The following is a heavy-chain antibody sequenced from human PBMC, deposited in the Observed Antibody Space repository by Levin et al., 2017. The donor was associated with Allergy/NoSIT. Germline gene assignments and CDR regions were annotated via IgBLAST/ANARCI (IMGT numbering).Heavy chain of an antibody. J-gene: IGHJ3*02. V-gene: IGHV3-23*01. Sequence: GESLKISCAASGFTFTSYTMTWVRQAPGRGLEWVSTLRYTGDTTHYADSVKGRFTISRDGSRDTLLLQMNSLRPEDTAVYYCAKGVSSGSPYRAFDRWGQGTMVTVSS. CDR2: LRYTGDTT. CDR1: GFTFTSYT. D-gene: IGHD1-26*01. CDR3: AKGVSSGSPYRAFDR.